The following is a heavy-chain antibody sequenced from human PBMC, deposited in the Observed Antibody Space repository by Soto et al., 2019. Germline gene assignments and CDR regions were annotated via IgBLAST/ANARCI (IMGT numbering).Heavy chain of an antibody. Sequence: SETLSLTCAVSGGSINSFYWSWIRQPAGKGLEWIGRIYSSGTTNYNPSLKGRVAMSVDTSKNQLSLSLSSVTAADTAVYYCARDRIVGTSYFDYWGQGTLVTAPQ. CDR2: IYSSGTT. D-gene: IGHD1-26*01. J-gene: IGHJ4*02. CDR1: GGSINSFY. CDR3: ARDRIVGTSYFDY. V-gene: IGHV4-4*07.